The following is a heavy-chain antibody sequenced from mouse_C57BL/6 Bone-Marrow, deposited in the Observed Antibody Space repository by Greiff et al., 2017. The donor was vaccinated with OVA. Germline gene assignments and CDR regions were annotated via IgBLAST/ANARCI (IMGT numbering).Heavy chain of an antibody. J-gene: IGHJ4*01. V-gene: IGHV1-81*01. CDR1: GYTFTSYG. Sequence: QVQLKQSGAELARPGASVKLSCKASGYTFTSYGISWVKQRTGQGLEWIGEIYPRSGNTYYNEKFKGKATLTADKSSSTAYMELRSLTSEDSAVYFCASGGYDPEGDYWGQGTSVTVSS. CDR3: ASGGYDPEGDY. CDR2: IYPRSGNT. D-gene: IGHD2-3*01.